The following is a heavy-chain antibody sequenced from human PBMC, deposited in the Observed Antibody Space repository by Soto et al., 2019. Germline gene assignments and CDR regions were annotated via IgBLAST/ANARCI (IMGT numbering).Heavy chain of an antibody. CDR2: IIPILGIA. CDR1: GGTFSSYT. Sequence: SVKVSCKASGGTFSSYTISWVRQAPGQGLEWMGRIIPILGIANYAQKFQGRVTITADKSTSTAYMELSSLRSEDTAVYYCARGGVYGDYGAIDYWGQGTLVTVSS. CDR3: ARGGVYGDYGAIDY. J-gene: IGHJ4*02. V-gene: IGHV1-69*02. D-gene: IGHD4-17*01.